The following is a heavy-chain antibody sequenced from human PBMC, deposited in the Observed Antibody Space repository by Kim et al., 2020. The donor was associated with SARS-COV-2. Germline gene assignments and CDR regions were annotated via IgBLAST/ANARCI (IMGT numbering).Heavy chain of an antibody. V-gene: IGHV3-23*01. D-gene: IGHD6-13*01. CDR1: GFTFSSYA. J-gene: IGHJ5*02. CDR3: AKLFSSSWYKGFDP. Sequence: GGSLRLSCAASGFTFSSYAMTWVRQAPGKGLEWVSVISDSGGGTYFADSVKGRFTISRDNSKNTVYLQMNSLRAEDSAVYYCAKLFSSSWYKGFDPWGQGPRVTFST. CDR2: ISDSGGGT.